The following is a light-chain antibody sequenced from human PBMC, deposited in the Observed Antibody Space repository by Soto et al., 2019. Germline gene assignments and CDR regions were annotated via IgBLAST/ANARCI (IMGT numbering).Light chain of an antibody. J-gene: IGLJ3*02. CDR1: STDVGNSKF. V-gene: IGLV2-23*01. Sequence: QSALTQPASVSGSPGQSLTISCTGSSTDVGNSKFVSWYQLHPGQAPKLMIYEGTKRPSGTSNRFSGSYPGNTASLTISGLQTEDEADYYCCSQAGTYTLVFGGGTKLPVL. CDR3: CSQAGTYTLV. CDR2: EGT.